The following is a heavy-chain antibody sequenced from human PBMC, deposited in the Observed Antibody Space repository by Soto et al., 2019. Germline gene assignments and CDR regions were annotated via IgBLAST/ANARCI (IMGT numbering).Heavy chain of an antibody. CDR1: GYSIISDNW. CDR2: IFYTGTT. V-gene: IGHV4-28*01. J-gene: IGHJ4*02. Sequence: SETLSRTCAVPGYSIISDNWWGLIRHPPGKGLEWIGYIFYTGTTYYNLSLKSRVTMSVDTAKDQFSLKLSSVTAADTAVYYWSRTSRFKTGHLYYCGQGTLVTVSS. D-gene: IGHD3-9*01. CDR3: SRTSRFKTGHLYY.